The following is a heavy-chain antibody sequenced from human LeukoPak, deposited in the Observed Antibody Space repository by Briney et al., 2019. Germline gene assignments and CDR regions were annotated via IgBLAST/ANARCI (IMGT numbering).Heavy chain of an antibody. Sequence: GGSLRLSCAASGFTFSSYWMHWVRQAPGKGLVWVSRINSDGSSTSYADSVKGRFTISRDNAKNTLYLQMNSLRAEDTAVYYCARHQQLFYYYGMDVWGQGTTVTVSS. D-gene: IGHD6-13*01. J-gene: IGHJ6*02. V-gene: IGHV3-74*01. CDR2: INSDGSST. CDR3: ARHQQLFYYYGMDV. CDR1: GFTFSSYW.